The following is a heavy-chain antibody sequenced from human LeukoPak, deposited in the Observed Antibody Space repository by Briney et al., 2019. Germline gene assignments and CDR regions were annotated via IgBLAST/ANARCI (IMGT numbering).Heavy chain of an antibody. CDR1: GYTLTELS. V-gene: IGHV1-24*01. J-gene: IGHJ4*02. CDR2: FDPEDGET. D-gene: IGHD3-10*01. CDR3: ARDLRYYGSGSYPY. Sequence: ASVKVSCKVSGYTLTELSMHWVRQAPGKGLEWMGGFDPEDGETIYAQKFQGRVTMTTDTSTSTAYMELRSLRSDDTAVYYCARDLRYYGSGSYPYWGQGTLVTVSS.